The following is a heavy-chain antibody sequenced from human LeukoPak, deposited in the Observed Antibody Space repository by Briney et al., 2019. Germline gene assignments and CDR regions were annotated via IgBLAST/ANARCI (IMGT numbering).Heavy chain of an antibody. V-gene: IGHV3-21*01. D-gene: IGHD2-8*02. Sequence: GGSLRLSCAASGFTFNSYSMPWVRQAPGKGLEWVSSISSSSSYIYYADSVKGRFTISRDNAKNPLYLQMNSLRAEDTAVYYCATEVLPPDYWGQGALVTVSS. CDR2: ISSSSSYI. CDR1: GFTFNSYS. CDR3: ATEVLPPDY. J-gene: IGHJ4*02.